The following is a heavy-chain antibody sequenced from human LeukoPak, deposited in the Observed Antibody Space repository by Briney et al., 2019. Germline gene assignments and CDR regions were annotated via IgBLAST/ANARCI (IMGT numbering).Heavy chain of an antibody. CDR1: GGSFSGYY. CDR3: ARRAGYCSSTSCLYYFDY. D-gene: IGHD2-2*01. Sequence: SETLSLTCAVYGGSFSGYYWSWIRQPPGKGLEWIGEINHSGSTNYNPSLKSRVTISVDTSKNQFSLKLSSVTAADTAVYYCARRAGYCSSTSCLYYFDYWGQGTLVTVSS. J-gene: IGHJ4*02. V-gene: IGHV4-34*01. CDR2: INHSGST.